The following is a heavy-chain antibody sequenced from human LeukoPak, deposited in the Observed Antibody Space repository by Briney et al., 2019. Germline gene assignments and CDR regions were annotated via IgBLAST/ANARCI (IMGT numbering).Heavy chain of an antibody. CDR2: IWNDGSNK. CDR3: ARDFYSSSSGGSVK. J-gene: IGHJ4*02. V-gene: IGHV3-33*01. D-gene: IGHD6-6*01. Sequence: GGSLRLSCAASGFTFSSYSMNWVRQAPGQGLEWVALIWNDGSNKYYADSVKGRFTISRDNSKNTLYLQMKSLRAEDTTVYYCARDFYSSSSGGSVKWGQGSLVTVSS. CDR1: GFTFSSYS.